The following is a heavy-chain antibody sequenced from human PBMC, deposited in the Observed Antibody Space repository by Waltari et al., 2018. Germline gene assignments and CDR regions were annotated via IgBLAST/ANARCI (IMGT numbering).Heavy chain of an antibody. J-gene: IGHJ4*02. Sequence: QVQLQESGPGLVKPSGTLSLTCTVSGDSISNNYWWSWVRQPPGRGLEWIGQIIPNGRTNYNPSLESRVTVSRDTSKNQISLKMTSATAADTAVYYCASDRGRGIHLDQWGRGTLVTVSP. D-gene: IGHD2-15*01. CDR1: GDSISNNYW. V-gene: IGHV4-4*02. CDR3: ASDRGRGIHLDQ. CDR2: IIPNGRT.